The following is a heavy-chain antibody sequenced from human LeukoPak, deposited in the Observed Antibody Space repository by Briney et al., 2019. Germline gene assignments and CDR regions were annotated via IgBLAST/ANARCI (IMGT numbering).Heavy chain of an antibody. CDR1: GFTFRDYY. CDR2: ISSSGSTI. V-gene: IGHV3-11*01. CDR3: ARGSGSSGYFYFDY. D-gene: IGHD6-13*01. J-gene: IGHJ4*02. Sequence: RGSLRLSSAASGFTFRDYYMSWIRQAPGKGLEWVSYISSSGSTIYYADSVKGRFTSSRDNAKISVYLQMNSLRAEDTVLYYCARGSGSSGYFYFDYWGQGTLVTVSS.